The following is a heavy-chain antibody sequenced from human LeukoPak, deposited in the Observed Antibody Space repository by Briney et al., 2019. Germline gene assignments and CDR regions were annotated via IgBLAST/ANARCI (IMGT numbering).Heavy chain of an antibody. Sequence: SETLSLTCTVSGGSISSSSYYWGWIRQPPGKGLEWIGRIYYSGSTYYNPSLKSRVTISVDTSKNQFSLKLTSVTAADTAVYYCARHAIDGSGYYFDYFDYWGQGTLVTVSS. CDR1: GGSISSSSYY. D-gene: IGHD3-22*01. CDR3: ARHAIDGSGYYFDYFDY. V-gene: IGHV4-39*01. J-gene: IGHJ4*02. CDR2: IYYSGST.